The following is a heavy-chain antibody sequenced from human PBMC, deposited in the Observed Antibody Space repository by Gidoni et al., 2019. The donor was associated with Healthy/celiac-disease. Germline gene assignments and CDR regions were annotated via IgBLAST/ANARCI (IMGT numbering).Heavy chain of an antibody. CDR1: GGSISSYY. CDR3: AREDSSASHYGY. V-gene: IGHV4-59*01. D-gene: IGHD3-22*01. J-gene: IGHJ4*02. Sequence: QVQLQESGPGMVKPSETLSRPGTVSGGSISSYYWSWIRQAPGKGLAWIGYIYYSGSTNSNPSLKRRVTLSVDTYKNLFSLKLRSVTAADTAVYYCAREDSSASHYGYWGQGTLVTVSS. CDR2: IYYSGST.